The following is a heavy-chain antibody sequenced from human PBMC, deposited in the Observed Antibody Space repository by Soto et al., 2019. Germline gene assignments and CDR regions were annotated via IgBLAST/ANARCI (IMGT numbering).Heavy chain of an antibody. Sequence: QVHLVQSGAEVKKPGSSVKVSCKTSGGTFSDLAFSWVRQAPRQGLEWVGGIIPLFGTPNYAREFQGRVSISADESSNTVYMESRSLRSEDTAVYYCASERVAEMATGGYFDNWGQGTLGTVSS. CDR2: IIPLFGTP. CDR3: ASERVAEMATGGYFDN. J-gene: IGHJ4*02. V-gene: IGHV1-69*01. D-gene: IGHD5-12*01. CDR1: GGTFSDLA.